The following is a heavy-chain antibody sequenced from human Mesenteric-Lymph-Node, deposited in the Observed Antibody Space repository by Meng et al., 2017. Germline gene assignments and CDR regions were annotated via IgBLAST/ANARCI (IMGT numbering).Heavy chain of an antibody. V-gene: IGHV4-39*01. Sequence: EPGPRLVSASHPLSLLCPCAVASTCISSYCCWFLRPPRVKLEGSGSFFYRGTTYYNPSLKSRLTMSVDTSNNQFSLKLSSVTAADTAVYYCARVLSRQYSFDLWGHGTLVTVSS. D-gene: IGHD2-15*01. CDR3: ARVLSRQYSFDL. CDR1: VASTCISSYC. CDR2: FFYRGTT. J-gene: IGHJ2*01.